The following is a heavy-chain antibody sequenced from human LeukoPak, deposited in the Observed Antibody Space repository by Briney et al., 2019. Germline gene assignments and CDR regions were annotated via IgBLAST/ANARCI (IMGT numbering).Heavy chain of an antibody. CDR2: IYYSGST. D-gene: IGHD2/OR15-2a*01. Sequence: PSETLSLTCTVSGGSISSSSYYWGWIRQPPGKGLEWIGSIYYSGSTYYNPSLKSRVTISVDTSKNQFSLKLSSVTAADTAVYYCARDLWPYYYYMDVWGKGTTVTVSS. CDR1: GGSISSSSYY. V-gene: IGHV4-39*02. J-gene: IGHJ6*03. CDR3: ARDLWPYYYYMDV.